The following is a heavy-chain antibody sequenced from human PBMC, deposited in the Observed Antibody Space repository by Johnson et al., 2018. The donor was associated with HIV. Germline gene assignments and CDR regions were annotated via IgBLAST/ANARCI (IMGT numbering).Heavy chain of an antibody. V-gene: IGHV3-66*01. D-gene: IGHD6-6*01. CDR2: IYSGGST. Sequence: VQLVESGGGLVQPGRSLRLSCTASGFTFGDYAMSWVRQAPGKGLAWVSVIYSGGSTYYADSVKGRFTISRDNSKNTLYLQMNSLRAEDTAVYYCASLSSSGAFDIWGQGTMVTVSS. CDR1: GFTFGDYA. CDR3: ASLSSSGAFDI. J-gene: IGHJ3*02.